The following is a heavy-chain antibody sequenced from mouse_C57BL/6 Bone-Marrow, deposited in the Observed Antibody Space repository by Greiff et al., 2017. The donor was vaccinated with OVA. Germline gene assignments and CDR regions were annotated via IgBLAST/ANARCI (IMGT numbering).Heavy chain of an antibody. Sequence: VQLQQPGAELVRPGTSVKLSCKASGYTFTSYWMHWVKQRPGQGLEWIGVIDPSDSYTNYNQKFKGKATLTVDTSSSTAYMQLSSLTSEDSAVYYCARGGKNYYGSSYRFAYWGQGTLVTVSA. V-gene: IGHV1-59*01. D-gene: IGHD1-1*01. J-gene: IGHJ3*01. CDR2: IDPSDSYT. CDR3: ARGGKNYYGSSYRFAY. CDR1: GYTFTSYW.